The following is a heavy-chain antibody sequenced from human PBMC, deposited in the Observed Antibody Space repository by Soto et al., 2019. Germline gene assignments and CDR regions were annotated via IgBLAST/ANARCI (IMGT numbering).Heavy chain of an antibody. CDR3: ASSIS. CDR1: GFIFRSYG. J-gene: IGHJ5*02. V-gene: IGHV3-33*01. CDR2: IWYDGSNE. Sequence: GGSLRLSCAASGFIFRSYGMHWVRQAPGKGLEWVAVIWYDGSNENYADSVKGRFTITRDNSKNTLYLQMNGLRAEDTAVYYCASSISWGQGTLVTVSS.